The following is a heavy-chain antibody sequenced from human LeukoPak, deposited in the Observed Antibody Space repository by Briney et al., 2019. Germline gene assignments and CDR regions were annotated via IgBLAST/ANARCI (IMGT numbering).Heavy chain of an antibody. CDR2: IYSGGST. CDR3: ARRDSGGYYYFYY. Sequence: PGGSLRLSCALSGFTVSSNYMSWVRQAPGKGLEWVSVIYSGGSTYYADSVKGRFTVSRDKSKNTLYLQMNSLRAEDTAVYYCARRDSGGYYYFYYWGQGTLVTVSS. D-gene: IGHD3-22*01. V-gene: IGHV3-66*01. CDR1: GFTVSSNY. J-gene: IGHJ4*02.